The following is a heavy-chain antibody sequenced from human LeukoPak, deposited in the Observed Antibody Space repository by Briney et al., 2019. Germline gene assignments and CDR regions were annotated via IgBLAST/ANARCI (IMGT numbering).Heavy chain of an antibody. CDR2: INRDGRGK. CDR3: ARDPYDTSAYGAFDI. CDR1: NFIFRNYW. J-gene: IGHJ3*02. V-gene: IGHV3-7*01. D-gene: IGHD3-22*01. Sequence: GGSLRLSCAASNFIFRNYWMTWVRQAPGKGLEWVANINRDGRGKEYVDSVEGRFTISRDNAKSSLYLEMNSLRVEDTAVYYCARDPYDTSAYGAFDIWGQGTMVTVSS.